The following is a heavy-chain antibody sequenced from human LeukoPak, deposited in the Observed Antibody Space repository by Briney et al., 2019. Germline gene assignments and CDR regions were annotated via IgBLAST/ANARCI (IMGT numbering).Heavy chain of an antibody. CDR1: GYSFTNYW. Sequence: GESLKISCKASGYSFTNYWIGWVRQMPGKGLECMGIVYGGDSDTRYSPSFQGQVIISADKSLSIAYLQWNSLKASDTAMYYCARLLGYCSSTSCFSAWFDPWGQGTLVTVSS. V-gene: IGHV5-51*01. D-gene: IGHD2-2*01. CDR3: ARLLGYCSSTSCFSAWFDP. J-gene: IGHJ5*02. CDR2: VYGGDSDT.